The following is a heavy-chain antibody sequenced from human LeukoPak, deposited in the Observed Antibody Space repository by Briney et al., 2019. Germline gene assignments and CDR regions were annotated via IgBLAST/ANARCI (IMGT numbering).Heavy chain of an antibody. D-gene: IGHD3-10*01. Sequence: PGGSLRLSCAASGFTFSSYGMHWVRQAPGKGLEWVAVIWYDGSNKYYADSVKGRFTISRDNSKNTLYLQMNSLRAEDTAVYYCARSLLWFGELGWDFDYWGQGTLVTVSS. V-gene: IGHV3-33*01. J-gene: IGHJ4*02. CDR1: GFTFSSYG. CDR3: ARSLLWFGELGWDFDY. CDR2: IWYDGSNK.